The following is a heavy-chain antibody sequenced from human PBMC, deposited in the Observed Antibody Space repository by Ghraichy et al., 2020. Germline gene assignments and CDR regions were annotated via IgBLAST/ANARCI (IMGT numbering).Heavy chain of an antibody. J-gene: IGHJ4*02. V-gene: IGHV3-15*07. CDR1: GFTFGNAW. CDR3: ATPYYYDSSGYYGDF. CDR2: IKSKTDGGTT. Sequence: GGSLRLSCAASGFTFGNAWMNWVRQAPGKGLEWVGRIKSKTDGGTTDYAAPVIGRFTISRDDSKTTLFLQMNSLKTEDTAVYYCATPYYYDSSGYYGDFWGQGTLVTVSS. D-gene: IGHD3-22*01.